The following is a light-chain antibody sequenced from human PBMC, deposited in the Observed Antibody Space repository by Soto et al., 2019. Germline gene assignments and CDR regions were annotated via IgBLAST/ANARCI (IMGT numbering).Light chain of an antibody. CDR2: AAS. CDR3: HQRGNGPPWT. J-gene: IGKJ1*01. V-gene: IGKV1-8*01. Sequence: AIRMTQAPSSLSAYTGDRVTITCRASQGISSWLAWYQQKPGKAPKLLIYAASSLQSGVPARFSGSGSATEFTLSISSLEPEDFAVYYCHQRGNGPPWTFGQGTKVEI. CDR1: QGISSW.